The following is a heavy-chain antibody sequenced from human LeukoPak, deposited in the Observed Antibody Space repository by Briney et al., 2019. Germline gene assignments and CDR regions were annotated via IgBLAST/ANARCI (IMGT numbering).Heavy chain of an antibody. CDR2: IWYDASNK. CDR1: GFTFSSFG. CDR3: VRGVGVSRFNYFDP. V-gene: IGHV3-33*01. D-gene: IGHD6-13*01. Sequence: GGSLRLPCAASGFTFSSFGMHWVRQAPGKGLEWVAVIWYDASNKYYADSVKGRFTISRDNSKNTLFLQMNSLRDDDTAVYYCVRGVGVSRFNYFDPWGQGTLVIVSS. J-gene: IGHJ5*02.